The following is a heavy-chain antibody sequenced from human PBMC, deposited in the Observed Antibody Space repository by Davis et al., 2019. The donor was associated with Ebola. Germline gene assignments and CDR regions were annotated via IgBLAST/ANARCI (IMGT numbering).Heavy chain of an antibody. V-gene: IGHV3-73*01. J-gene: IGHJ4*02. CDR3: TRGGSSGWYILVDY. D-gene: IGHD6-19*01. CDR2: IRSKANSYAT. CDR1: GFTFSGSA. Sequence: GGSLRLSCAASGFTFSGSAMHWVRQASGNGLEWVGRIRSKANSYATAYAASVKGRFTISRDDSKNTAYLQMNSLKTEDTAVYYCTRGGSSGWYILVDYWGQGTLVTVSS.